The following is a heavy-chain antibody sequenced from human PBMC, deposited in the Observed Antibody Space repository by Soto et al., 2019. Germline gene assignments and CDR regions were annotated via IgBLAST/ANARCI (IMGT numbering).Heavy chain of an antibody. Sequence: QVQLVQSGAEVKKPGSSVKVSCKASGGTLSNYGISWVRQAPGQGLEWMGGIIPVFGTPNYAQKFQGRVTITADESTTTVYMEVRSLTSEDTAVYYCGRGDATKIVVTPYYGMDVWGQGTTVTVSS. J-gene: IGHJ6*02. V-gene: IGHV1-69*12. CDR3: GRGDATKIVVTPYYGMDV. CDR2: IIPVFGTP. CDR1: GGTLSNYG. D-gene: IGHD3-22*01.